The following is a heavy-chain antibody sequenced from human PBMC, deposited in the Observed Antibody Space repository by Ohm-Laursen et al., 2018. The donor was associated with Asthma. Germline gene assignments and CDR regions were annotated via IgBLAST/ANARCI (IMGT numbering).Heavy chain of an antibody. CDR3: ARDLAVPAAIGLYYYGMDV. D-gene: IGHD2-2*02. CDR1: GFTFSSYS. Sequence: SLRLSCAASGFTFSSYSMNWVRQAPGKGLEWVSSITSNSSYIYYADSVKGRFTISRDNAKNSLYLQMNSLRAEDTAVYYCARDLAVPAAIGLYYYGMDVWGQGTTVTVSS. J-gene: IGHJ6*02. V-gene: IGHV3-21*01. CDR2: ITSNSSYI.